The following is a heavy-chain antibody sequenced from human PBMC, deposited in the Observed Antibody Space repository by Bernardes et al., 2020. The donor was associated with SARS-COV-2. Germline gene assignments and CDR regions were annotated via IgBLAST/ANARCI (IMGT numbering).Heavy chain of an antibody. V-gene: IGHV3-21*01. CDR3: ATVPAAGRGFYYYYGVDV. D-gene: IGHD2-2*01. J-gene: IGHJ6*04. CDR1: GFTFSRYS. Sequence: GGSLRLSCAASGFTFSRYSMNWVRQAPGKGLEWVSSISRSSIYIYYADSVKGRFTISRDNAKNSLYLQMNSLRAEDTAVYYCATVPAAGRGFYYYYGVDVWSKGTTVTVSS. CDR2: ISRSSIYI.